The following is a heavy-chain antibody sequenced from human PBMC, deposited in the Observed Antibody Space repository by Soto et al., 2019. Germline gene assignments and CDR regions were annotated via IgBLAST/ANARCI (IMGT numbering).Heavy chain of an antibody. CDR3: APQGEGGGSTIRHYYYYYGMDV. CDR1: GGSISSYY. J-gene: IGHJ6*02. Sequence: PSETLSLTCTVSGGSISSYYWSWIRQPPGKGLEWIGYIYYSGSTNYNPSLKSRVTISVDTSKNQFSLKLSSVTAADTAVYYCAPQGEGGGSTIRHYYYYYGMDVWGQGTTVTVSS. CDR2: IYYSGST. D-gene: IGHD2-2*01. V-gene: IGHV4-59*01.